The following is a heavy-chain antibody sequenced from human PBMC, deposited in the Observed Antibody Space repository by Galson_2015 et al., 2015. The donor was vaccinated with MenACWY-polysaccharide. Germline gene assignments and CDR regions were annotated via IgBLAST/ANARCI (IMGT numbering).Heavy chain of an antibody. V-gene: IGHV1-46*01. CDR3: ARAEYSSSSGGCNFDY. CDR2: INPSGGST. Sequence: SVKASCKASGYTFTSYYMHWVRQAPGQGLEWMGIINPSGGSTSYAQKFQGRVTMTRDTSTSTVYMELSSLRSEDTAVYYCARAEYSSSSGGCNFDYWGQGTLVTASS. CDR1: GYTFTSYY. J-gene: IGHJ4*02. D-gene: IGHD6-6*01.